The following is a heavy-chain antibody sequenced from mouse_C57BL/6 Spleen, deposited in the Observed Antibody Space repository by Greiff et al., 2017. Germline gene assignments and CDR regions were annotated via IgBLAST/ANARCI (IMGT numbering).Heavy chain of an antibody. J-gene: IGHJ4*01. Sequence: QVQLQQSGAELMKPGASVKLSCKATVYTFTGYWIAWVKQRPGHGLEWIGEILPGSGSTNYNEKFKGKATFTADTSSNTAYMQLSSLTTEDSAIYYCARRNITTVPHYYAMDYWGQGTSVTVSS. CDR1: VYTFTGYW. CDR3: ARRNITTVPHYYAMDY. V-gene: IGHV1-9*01. CDR2: ILPGSGST. D-gene: IGHD1-1*01.